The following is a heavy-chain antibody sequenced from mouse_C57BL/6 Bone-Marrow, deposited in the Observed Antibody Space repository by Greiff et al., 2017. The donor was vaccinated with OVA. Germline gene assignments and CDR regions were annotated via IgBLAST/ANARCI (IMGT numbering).Heavy chain of an antibody. Sequence: QVQLQQSGAELVRPGASVKMSCKASGYTFTSYTMHWVHQRPGQGLEWIGYINPSSGYTKYNQKFKDKATLTADKSSSTAYMQLSSLTSEDSAVYDCARWGAWFSYWGRGTRATVSA. CDR2: INPSSGYT. CDR3: ARWGAWFSY. J-gene: IGHJ3*01. V-gene: IGHV1-4*01. CDR1: GYTFTSYT.